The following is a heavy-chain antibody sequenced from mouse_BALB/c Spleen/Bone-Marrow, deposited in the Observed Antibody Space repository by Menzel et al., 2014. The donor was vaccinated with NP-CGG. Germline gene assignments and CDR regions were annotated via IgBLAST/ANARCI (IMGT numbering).Heavy chain of an antibody. CDR1: GYTFTDYA. J-gene: IGHJ4*01. CDR3: ARRTTGYAMDY. V-gene: IGHV1-67*01. Sequence: VQLQQSGPELVRPGASVKISCKGSGYTFTDYAIHWVKQSPAKSLEWIGVISTYSGNTKYNQKFKDKATMTVDKSSSTAYMELARLTSEDSAIYYCARRTTGYAMDYWGQGTSVTVSS. CDR2: ISTYSGNT.